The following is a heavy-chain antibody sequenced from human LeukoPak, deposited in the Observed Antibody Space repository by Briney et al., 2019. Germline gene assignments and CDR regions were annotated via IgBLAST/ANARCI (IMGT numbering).Heavy chain of an antibody. CDR3: ARHVYCSGTSCYAAFDI. CDR1: GYRFTSYW. V-gene: IGHV5-10-1*01. Sequence: GESLQISCKGSGYRFTSYWISWVRQMPGKGREWMGWIDPSDSHTNYSPSSQGHVTISADKSISTAYLQWSSMKASDTTMDYCARHVYCSGTSCYAAFDIWGQGTMVTVSS. D-gene: IGHD2-2*01. J-gene: IGHJ3*02. CDR2: IDPSDSHT.